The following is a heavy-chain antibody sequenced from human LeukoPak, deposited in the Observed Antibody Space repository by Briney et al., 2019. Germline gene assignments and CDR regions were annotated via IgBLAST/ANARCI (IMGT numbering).Heavy chain of an antibody. Sequence: GGSLRLSCAASGFAFSTNWMHWVRQAPGKGLVWVSHISTDARTITYADFVKGRFTISRDNAKNTLYLQMNSLRAEDTAVYYCARGGASWGQGTLVTVSS. CDR2: ISTDARTI. D-gene: IGHD4/OR15-4a*01. J-gene: IGHJ5*02. CDR3: ARGGAS. V-gene: IGHV3-74*01. CDR1: GFAFSTNW.